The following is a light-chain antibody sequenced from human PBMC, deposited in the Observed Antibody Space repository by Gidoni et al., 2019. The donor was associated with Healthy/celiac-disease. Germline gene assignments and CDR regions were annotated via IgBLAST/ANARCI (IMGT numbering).Light chain of an antibody. CDR2: EAS. CDR1: QSISSW. V-gene: IGKV1-5*01. Sequence: DIQMTPSPSTLSASVGDRVTITCRASQSISSWVALYQQKPGQAPKLLIYEASSVESGVPTMFGGRGSGTEFTLTSSSLQADDFATYYCQQYNRYPLTFGGGTKVEIK. J-gene: IGKJ4*01. CDR3: QQYNRYPLT.